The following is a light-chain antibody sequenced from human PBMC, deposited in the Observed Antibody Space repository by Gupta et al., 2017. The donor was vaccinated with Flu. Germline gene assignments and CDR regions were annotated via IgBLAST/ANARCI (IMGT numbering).Light chain of an antibody. CDR1: QSLLYRSDNKNY. CDR2: WAS. CDR3: QQYYSPLLYS. V-gene: IGKV4-1*01. Sequence: DIEMTQSPDSLAVSLGERATINCKSSQSLLYRSDNKNYLAWYKQKPGQPPKLLIYWASSRQYGVPDRFSGSGSGTDFSLTISSLQAEDVAVYFCQQYYSPLLYSFGQGTKLEI. J-gene: IGKJ2*03.